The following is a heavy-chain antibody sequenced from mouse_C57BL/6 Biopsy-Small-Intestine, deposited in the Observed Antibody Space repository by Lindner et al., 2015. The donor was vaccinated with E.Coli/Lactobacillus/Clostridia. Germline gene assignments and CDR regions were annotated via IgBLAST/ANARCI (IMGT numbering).Heavy chain of an antibody. Sequence: VQLQESGPELVKPGASVKISCKASGYAFSSSWMNWVKQRPGKGLEWIGRIYPGDGNTNYNGKLKGKATLTADKSSSTAYIQLSSLTSEDSAVYFCAREGYLWFAYWGQGTLVTVSA. V-gene: IGHV1-82*01. D-gene: IGHD5-1*01. CDR1: GYAFSSSW. CDR3: AREGYLWFAY. J-gene: IGHJ3*01. CDR2: IYPGDGNT.